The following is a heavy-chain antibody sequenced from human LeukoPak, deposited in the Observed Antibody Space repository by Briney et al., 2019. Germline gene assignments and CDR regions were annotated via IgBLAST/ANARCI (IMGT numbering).Heavy chain of an antibody. CDR2: ISSNGGST. V-gene: IGHV3-64*01. CDR3: ARAPRGVVMGGNAFDI. Sequence: GGSLRLSCAASGFTFSSYAMHWVRQAPGKGLEYVSAISSNGGSTYYANSVKGRFTNSRDNSKNTLYLQMGSLRAEDMAVYYCARAPRGVVMGGNAFDIWGQGTMVTVSS. J-gene: IGHJ3*02. CDR1: GFTFSSYA. D-gene: IGHD4-23*01.